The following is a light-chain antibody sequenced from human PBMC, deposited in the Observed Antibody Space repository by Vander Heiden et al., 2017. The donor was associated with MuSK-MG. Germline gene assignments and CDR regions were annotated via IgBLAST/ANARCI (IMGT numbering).Light chain of an antibody. CDR3: QSYDSSLSGWV. CDR2: GTS. CDR1: SSNIGAVYD. V-gene: IGLV1-40*01. J-gene: IGLJ3*02. Sequence: QSVLTQPPSVSGAPGQRVTIPCTGSSSNIGAVYDVHWYQQLPGTAPKLLIYGTSNRPSGVPDRFSGSKSGTSASLAITGLQAEDEADYYCQSYDSSLSGWVFGGGTKLTVL.